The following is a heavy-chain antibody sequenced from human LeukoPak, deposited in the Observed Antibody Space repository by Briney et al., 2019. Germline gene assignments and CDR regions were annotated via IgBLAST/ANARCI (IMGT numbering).Heavy chain of an antibody. CDR1: RYYINSVYY. Sequence: SETLSLICTVSRYYINSVYYWGWIRQPPGKGLEWIGSIYHSGSTYYNASLKSRVTISMDTSRNKFSLNLNSVTAADTAVYYCARAGGYYGSGSFLDYWGQGLLVTVSS. V-gene: IGHV4-38-2*02. J-gene: IGHJ4*02. CDR3: ARAGGYYGSGSFLDY. CDR2: IYHSGST. D-gene: IGHD3-10*01.